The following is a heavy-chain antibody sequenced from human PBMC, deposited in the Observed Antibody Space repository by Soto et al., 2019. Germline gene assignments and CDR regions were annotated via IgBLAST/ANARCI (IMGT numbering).Heavy chain of an antibody. CDR1: GGSITSFNW. CDR2: IYLSGST. V-gene: IGHV4-4*02. CDR3: AFARPTTGDFDWFPTLDF. J-gene: IGHJ4*02. Sequence: QLQLQESGPGLMKPSETLSLACAVSGGSITSFNWWTWVRQPPGKGLEWIGEIYLSGSTNYNPSHKGRVTISIDKSKNQFSLKLRSVTAADTAVYYCAFARPTTGDFDWFPTLDFWGQGTLVTVSS. D-gene: IGHD3-9*01.